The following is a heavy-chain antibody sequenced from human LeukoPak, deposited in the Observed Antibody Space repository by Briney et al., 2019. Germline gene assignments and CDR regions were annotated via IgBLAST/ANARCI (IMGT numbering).Heavy chain of an antibody. V-gene: IGHV4-59*01. Sequence: PSETLSLTCSVSGGSISTYYWNWFRQPPGKGLEWIGHRHDSGSSNYNPSLKSRVTISIDTSKNQFFLKLNSVTAADTADYCCARAPVVRGGFGWFDFWGQGVLVTVSS. CDR1: GGSISTYY. D-gene: IGHD3-10*01. CDR3: ARAPVVRGGFGWFDF. CDR2: RHDSGSS. J-gene: IGHJ5*01.